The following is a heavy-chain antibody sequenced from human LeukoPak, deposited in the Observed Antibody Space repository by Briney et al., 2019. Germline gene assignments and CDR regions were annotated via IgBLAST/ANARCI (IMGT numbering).Heavy chain of an antibody. D-gene: IGHD2-21*02. V-gene: IGHV3-7*01. Sequence: PGGSLRLSCPASGFTFSIYWRSWVRQAPGKGRGWVANINLDGSHKYCVDSVKGRVTISRDNAKNSLYLQMNSLRAEDTAIYYCVTFWGSMESDWLRDGLDVWGQGTTVTVSS. CDR3: VTFWGSMESDWLRDGLDV. J-gene: IGHJ6*02. CDR2: INLDGSHK. CDR1: GFTFSIYW.